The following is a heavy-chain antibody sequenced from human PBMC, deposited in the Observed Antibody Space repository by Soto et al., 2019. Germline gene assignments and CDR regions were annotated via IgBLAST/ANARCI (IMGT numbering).Heavy chain of an antibody. CDR2: INPSGGST. J-gene: IGHJ4*02. CDR1: GYTFTSYY. Sequence: ASVKVSCKASGYTFTSYYMHWVRQAPGQGLEWMGIINPSGGSTSYAQKFQGRVTMTRDTSTSTVYMELSSVTAADTAVYYCANIKVGSYDSSGYPQAHFEYWGQGTLVTVSS. D-gene: IGHD3-22*01. V-gene: IGHV1-46*01. CDR3: ANIKVGSYDSSGYPQAHFEY.